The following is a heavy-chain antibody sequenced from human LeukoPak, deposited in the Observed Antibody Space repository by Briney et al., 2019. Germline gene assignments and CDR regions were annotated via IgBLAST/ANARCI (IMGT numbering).Heavy chain of an antibody. D-gene: IGHD3-22*01. CDR3: ARVGGGYDSSGYFDN. CDR1: GFTVSGDY. J-gene: IGHJ4*02. V-gene: IGHV3-66*01. CDR2: IYTGGSI. Sequence: GGSLRLSCAASGFTVSGDYMSWVRQAPGKGLEWVSVIYTGGSIYYADSVKGRFIISRDDSNNTLYLQMSSLRVEDTAVYYCARVGGGYDSSGYFDNWGQGTLVTVSS.